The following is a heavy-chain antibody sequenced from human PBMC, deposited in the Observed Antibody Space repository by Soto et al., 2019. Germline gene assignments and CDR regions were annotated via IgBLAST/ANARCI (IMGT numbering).Heavy chain of an antibody. V-gene: IGHV1-69*06. Sequence: SMKVSCQTSLGPFRSYASSWVRQAPGQGLEWMGGIIPIFGTANYAQKFQGRVTITADKSTSTAYMELSSLRSEDTAVYYCARDQPSDYWGQGTLVTFSS. CDR1: LGPFRSYA. J-gene: IGHJ4*02. CDR2: IIPIFGTA. CDR3: ARDQPSDY.